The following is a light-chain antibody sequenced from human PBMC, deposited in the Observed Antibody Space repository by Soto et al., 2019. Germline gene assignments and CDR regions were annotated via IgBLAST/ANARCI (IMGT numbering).Light chain of an antibody. CDR1: QSVGSS. Sequence: EIVLTQSPGTLSLSPGERATLSCRASQSVGSSLTWYQQKPGQAPRLLFYGASTRATAIPSRFSGSGSGTDFTLTITSLQPEDFAVYYCQQYGDSPQTFGPGTKVDI. CDR2: GAS. V-gene: IGKV3-20*01. J-gene: IGKJ1*01. CDR3: QQYGDSPQT.